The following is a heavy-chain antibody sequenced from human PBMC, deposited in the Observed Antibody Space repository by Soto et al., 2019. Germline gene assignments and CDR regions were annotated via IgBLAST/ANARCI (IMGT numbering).Heavy chain of an antibody. V-gene: IGHV4-31*03. CDR2: IYYSGST. D-gene: IGHD2-2*01. J-gene: IGHJ4*02. Sequence: QVQLQESGPGLVKPSQTLSLTCTVSGGSFSSGGYSWSWIRQHPGKGLEWIGYIYYSGSTYYNPSLKSRVTISVDTSKNQFSLKLSSVTAADTAVYYCARSSTSANYFDYWGQGTLVTVSS. CDR3: ARSSTSANYFDY. CDR1: GGSFSSGGYS.